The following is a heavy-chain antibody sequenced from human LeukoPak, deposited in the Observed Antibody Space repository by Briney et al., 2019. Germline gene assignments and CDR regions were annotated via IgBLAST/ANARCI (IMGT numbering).Heavy chain of an antibody. CDR2: INHSGIT. J-gene: IGHJ4*02. V-gene: IGHV4-34*01. CDR3: ATLSEASGYSLN. CDR1: GESFSGYF. Sequence: PSETLSLTCAVYGESFSGYFWSWIRHPPGKGLEWIGEINHSGITNYNPSLKSRVTISVDTSKNQFSLTLSSVTAADTAVYYCATLSEASGYSLNWGQGTLVTVSS. D-gene: IGHD5-12*01.